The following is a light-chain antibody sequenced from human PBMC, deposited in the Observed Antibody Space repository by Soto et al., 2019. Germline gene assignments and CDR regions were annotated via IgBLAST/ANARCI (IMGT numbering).Light chain of an antibody. CDR3: QHYRGMWT. V-gene: IGKV1-5*01. CDR1: QSISSW. Sequence: DSLMSDSRCTLSKSVGNRVTISFQASQSISSWLAWYQQKPGKAPKLLIYDASSLESGGPSRFSGSGCGTEFILTISCVQRHDFASDCSQHYRGMWTFGQGTKVDIK. J-gene: IGKJ1*01. CDR2: DAS.